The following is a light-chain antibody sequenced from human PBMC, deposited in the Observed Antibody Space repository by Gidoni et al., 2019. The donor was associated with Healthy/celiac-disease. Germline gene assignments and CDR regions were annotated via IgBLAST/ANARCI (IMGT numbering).Light chain of an antibody. J-gene: IGLJ3*02. CDR3: QTWGTGIHGV. V-gene: IGLV4-69*01. CDR2: LNSAGSH. Sequence: QLVLTQSPSASASLGASVKLTCTLSSGHSSYAIAWHQQQPEKGPQYLMKLNSAGSHSKGDGIPDRFSGSSSGAERYLTISSLQSEDEADYYCQTWGTGIHGVFGGGTKLTVL. CDR1: SGHSSYA.